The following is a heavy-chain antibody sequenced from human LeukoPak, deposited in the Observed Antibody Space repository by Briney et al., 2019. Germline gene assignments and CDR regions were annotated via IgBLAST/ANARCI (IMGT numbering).Heavy chain of an antibody. CDR2: ISISGSTV. CDR3: AKTPLGYSSGWYYDYYYYYMDV. CDR1: GFTFSTYN. V-gene: IGHV3-48*01. D-gene: IGHD6-19*01. Sequence: GGSLRLSCVGSGFTFSTYNMNWVRQAPGKGLEWVSYISISGSTVYYADSVRGRFTISRDNARNSLYLQMAGLTAEDTAVYYCAKTPLGYSSGWYYDYYYYYMDVWGKGTTVTVSS. J-gene: IGHJ6*03.